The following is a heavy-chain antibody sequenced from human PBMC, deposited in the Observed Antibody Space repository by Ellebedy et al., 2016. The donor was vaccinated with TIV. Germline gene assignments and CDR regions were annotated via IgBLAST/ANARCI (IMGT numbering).Heavy chain of an antibody. CDR1: GFIFSDYY. CDR2: ISSSGTPI. J-gene: IGHJ5*02. D-gene: IGHD1-26*01. CDR3: ARDTRFIDHQHNWFDP. V-gene: IGHV3-11*01. Sequence: GGSLRLSCAASGFIFSDYYMSWIRQAPGKGLEWISYISSSGTPIYYADSVKGRFTTSRDNAKNSLDLQMNSLRAEDTAVFYCARDTRFIDHQHNWFDPWGQGTLVTVSS.